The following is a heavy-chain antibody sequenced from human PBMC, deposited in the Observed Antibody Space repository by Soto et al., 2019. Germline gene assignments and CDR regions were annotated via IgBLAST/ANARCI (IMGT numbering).Heavy chain of an antibody. CDR1: GFTFSSYA. D-gene: IGHD2-15*01. V-gene: IGHV3-23*01. CDR3: ARDGTYCSGGSCYYNWFDP. CDR2: ISSSGGYT. Sequence: GGSLRLSCAASGFTFSSYAMSWVRQAPGKGLEWVSAISSSGGYTYYADSVKGRFTISRDNAKNTLYLQMNSLRAEDTAVYYCARDGTYCSGGSCYYNWFDPWGQGTLVTVSS. J-gene: IGHJ5*02.